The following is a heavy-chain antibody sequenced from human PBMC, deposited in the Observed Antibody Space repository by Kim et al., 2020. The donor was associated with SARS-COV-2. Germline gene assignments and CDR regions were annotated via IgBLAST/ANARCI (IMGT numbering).Heavy chain of an antibody. D-gene: IGHD3-16*02. J-gene: IGHJ5*02. CDR3: VRLRYVQNWFDP. CDR2: ISAYNGNT. Sequence: ASVKVSCKASGYTFTSYGISWVRQAPGQGLEWMGWISAYNGNTNYAQKLQGRVTMTTDTSTSTAYMELRSLRSDDTAVYYCVRLRYVQNWFDPWGQGTLVTVSS. V-gene: IGHV1-18*01. CDR1: GYTFTSYG.